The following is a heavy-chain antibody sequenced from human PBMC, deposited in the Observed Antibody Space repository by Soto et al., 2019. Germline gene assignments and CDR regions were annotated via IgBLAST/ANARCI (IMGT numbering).Heavy chain of an antibody. Sequence: SETLSLTCSVSGDSISSTGFYWSWIRQRPGKALEWIGYIHYTGSTSYNPSLKSRLAISLDASKNQFSLSLSSVTSADTAVYFCARDQHSLGAYYGLDVWGQGITITVSS. D-gene: IGHD2-21*01. J-gene: IGHJ6*02. V-gene: IGHV4-31*03. CDR2: IHYTGST. CDR3: ARDQHSLGAYYGLDV. CDR1: GDSISSTGFY.